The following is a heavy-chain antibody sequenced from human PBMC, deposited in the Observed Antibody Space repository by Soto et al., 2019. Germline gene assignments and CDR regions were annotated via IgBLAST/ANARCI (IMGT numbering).Heavy chain of an antibody. CDR1: GYSFAGYW. CDR3: ARQIYDSDTGPNFQFYFES. CDR2: IDPSDSQT. J-gene: IGHJ4*02. V-gene: IGHV5-10-1*01. Sequence: GESLKISCKGSGYSFAGYWITWVRQKPGKGLEWMGRIDPSDSQTYYSPSFRGHVTISVTKSITTVFLQWSSLRASDTAMYYCARQIYDSDTGPNFQFYFESWGQGTPVTVSS. D-gene: IGHD3-22*01.